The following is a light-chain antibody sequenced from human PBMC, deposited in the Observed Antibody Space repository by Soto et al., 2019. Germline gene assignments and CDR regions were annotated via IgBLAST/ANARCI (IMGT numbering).Light chain of an antibody. CDR1: PSVGSL. CDR2: DAS. Sequence: EIVLTQSPATLSLSPGEGATLSCRASPSVGSLLAWYQQKPGQAPRLVIYDASHRATGIPARFSGSGSGTDFTLTSSSREPEDFAVYYCQQHSNWPITFGQGTRLEIK. J-gene: IGKJ5*01. CDR3: QQHSNWPIT. V-gene: IGKV3-11*01.